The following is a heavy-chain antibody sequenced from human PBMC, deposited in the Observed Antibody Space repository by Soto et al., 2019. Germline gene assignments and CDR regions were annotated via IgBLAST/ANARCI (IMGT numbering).Heavy chain of an antibody. CDR2: ISGSGDTK. CDR1: GFTFSDYF. CDR3: AIAFDI. Sequence: GGSLRLSCAASGFTFSDYFMTWMRQAPGKGLEWISYISGSGDTKYYADSVKGRFTVSRDNTGKSMYLQMNSLRAEDTAVYHCAIAFDIWGQGTVVTVSS. J-gene: IGHJ3*02. V-gene: IGHV3-11*01.